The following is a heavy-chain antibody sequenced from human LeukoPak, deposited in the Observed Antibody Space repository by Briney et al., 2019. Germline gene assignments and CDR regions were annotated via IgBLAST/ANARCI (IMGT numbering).Heavy chain of an antibody. D-gene: IGHD6-6*01. V-gene: IGHV3-9*01. CDR1: GFTFDDYA. CDR3: AKDTSSSSSFFYLDV. Sequence: PGRSLRLSCAASGFTFDDYAMHWVRQAPGKGLEWVSGISWNSREMDYADSVRGRFTISRDNDKNFVYLQMNSLTAEDTALYYCAKDTSSSSSFFYLDVWGKGTAVTVSS. J-gene: IGHJ6*03. CDR2: ISWNSREM.